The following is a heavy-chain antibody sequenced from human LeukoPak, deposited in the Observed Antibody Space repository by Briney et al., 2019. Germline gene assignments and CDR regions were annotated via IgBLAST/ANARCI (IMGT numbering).Heavy chain of an antibody. CDR2: IYWNDDK. CDR1: GFSLSTRGVG. D-gene: IGHD3-10*01. J-gene: IGHJ3*02. Sequence: SGPTLVNPTQTLTLTCTFSGFSLSTRGVGVGWIRQPPGKALEWLALIYWNDDKRYSPSLKSRLTITKDTSKNQVVLTMTNMDPVDTATYYCAHRRAPGDAFDIWGQGTMVTVSS. V-gene: IGHV2-5*01. CDR3: AHRRAPGDAFDI.